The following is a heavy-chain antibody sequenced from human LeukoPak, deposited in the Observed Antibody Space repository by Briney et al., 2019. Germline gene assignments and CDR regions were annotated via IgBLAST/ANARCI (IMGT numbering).Heavy chain of an antibody. CDR2: INAGNGNT. Sequence: ASVKVSCKASGYTFTSYTIHWVRQAPGQRLEWMGWINAGNGNTEYSQEFQGRATITRDTSASTAYMELSSLRSEDMGVYYCARGLAAAGPWYYFDYWGQGTLVTVSS. D-gene: IGHD6-13*01. V-gene: IGHV1-3*03. CDR1: GYTFTSYT. CDR3: ARGLAAAGPWYYFDY. J-gene: IGHJ4*02.